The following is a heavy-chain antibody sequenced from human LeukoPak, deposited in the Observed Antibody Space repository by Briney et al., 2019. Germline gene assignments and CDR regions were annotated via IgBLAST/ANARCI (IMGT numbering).Heavy chain of an antibody. CDR1: GFTLNSYG. CDR3: AKSIIAAVGKVYYYAMDV. J-gene: IGHJ6*02. D-gene: IGHD6-13*01. V-gene: IGHV3-30*18. Sequence: PGGSLRLSRADSGFTLNSYGMHGVRQAPGKGGDGVAVISYDGSNKHYADSAQGRFTISRDNWKNTLHLQMHSLRGEDTAVYYCAKSIIAAVGKVYYYAMDVWGQGTTVTVSS. CDR2: ISYDGSNK.